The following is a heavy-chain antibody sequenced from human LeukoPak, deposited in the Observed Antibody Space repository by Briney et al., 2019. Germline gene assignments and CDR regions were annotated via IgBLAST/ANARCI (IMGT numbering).Heavy chain of an antibody. D-gene: IGHD4-11*01. V-gene: IGHV3-74*01. J-gene: IGHJ4*02. CDR3: ARGRGTVTGNYFDY. CDR1: GFTFSSYW. CDR2: INSDGSST. Sequence: GGSLRLSCAASGFTFSSYWMHWVRQAPGRGPVWVSRINSDGSSTSYADSVKGRFTISRDNAKNTLYLQMNSLRAEDTAVYYCARGRGTVTGNYFDYWGQGTLVTVSS.